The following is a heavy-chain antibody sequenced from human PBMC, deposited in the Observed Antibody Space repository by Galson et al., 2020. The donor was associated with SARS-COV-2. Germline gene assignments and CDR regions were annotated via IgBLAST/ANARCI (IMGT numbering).Heavy chain of an antibody. V-gene: IGHV3-30*04. CDR1: GFTFSSYA. CDR2: ISYDGSNK. Sequence: GGSLRLSCAASGFTFSSYAMHWVRQAPGKGLEWVAVISYDGSNKYYADSVKGRFTISRDNSKNTLYLQMNSLRAEDTAVYYCARGDYYYDSSGYPINYCDYWGQGTLVTVSS. D-gene: IGHD3-22*01. CDR3: ARGDYYYDSSGYPINYCDY. J-gene: IGHJ4*02.